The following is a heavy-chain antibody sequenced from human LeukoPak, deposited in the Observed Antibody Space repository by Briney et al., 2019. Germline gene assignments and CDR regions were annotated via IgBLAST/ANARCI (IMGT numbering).Heavy chain of an antibody. CDR1: GYTLSDFS. D-gene: IGHD2-2*01. Sequence: ASVKVSCQVSGYTLSDFSMHWVRQAPGREPEWLGGFDPEEDKTIYAQKFQGRVTMTEDRATDAAYMELSSLRSEDTAVYYCASPLKYQLLWDAFDIWGQGTMVTVSS. CDR3: ASPLKYQLLWDAFDI. V-gene: IGHV1-24*01. CDR2: FDPEEDKT. J-gene: IGHJ3*02.